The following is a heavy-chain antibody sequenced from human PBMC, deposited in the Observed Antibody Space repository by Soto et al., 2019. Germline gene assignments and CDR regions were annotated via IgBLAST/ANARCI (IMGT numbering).Heavy chain of an antibody. CDR3: ARVRRGPTIYYYSYGMDV. CDR2: IIPIFGTA. CDR1: GGTFSSYA. V-gene: IGHV1-69*01. J-gene: IGHJ6*02. Sequence: QVQLVQSGAEVKKPGSSVKVSCKASGGTFSSYAISWVRQAPGQGLEWMGGIIPIFGTANYAQKFQGRVTITADESTSSAYMELSSLRSEDTAVYYCARVRRGPTIYYYSYGMDVWGQGTTVTVSS. D-gene: IGHD2-2*01.